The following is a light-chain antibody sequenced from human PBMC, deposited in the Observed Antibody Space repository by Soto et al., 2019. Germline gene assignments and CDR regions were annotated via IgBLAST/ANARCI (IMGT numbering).Light chain of an antibody. J-gene: IGLJ1*01. CDR3: CSCAGSSTFDV. Sequence: QSVLTQPHSVSGSPGESVTISCTGTSSDVGAYNFVSWYQQHPGKAPRLLIYAVRERPAVVPDRFSGSKSGNTASLTISGLQVEDEADYYCCSCAGSSTFDVFGTGTKVTVL. CDR2: AVR. V-gene: IGLV2-11*01. CDR1: SSDVGAYNF.